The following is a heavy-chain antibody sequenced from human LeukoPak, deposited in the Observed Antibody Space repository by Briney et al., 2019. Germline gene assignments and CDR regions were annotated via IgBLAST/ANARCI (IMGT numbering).Heavy chain of an antibody. CDR2: VYASGYT. D-gene: IGHD3-10*01. CDR3: ARNHIVTGTYFDS. CDR1: GDSISSYY. V-gene: IGHV4-4*07. Sequence: SETLSLTCTVSGDSISSYYWNWIRQPAGKGLEWIGRVYASGYTEYNPSLQTRVTMSVDTSKNEFSLKVDTVTAADTAVYFCARNHIVTGTYFDSWGQGILVTVSS. J-gene: IGHJ4*02.